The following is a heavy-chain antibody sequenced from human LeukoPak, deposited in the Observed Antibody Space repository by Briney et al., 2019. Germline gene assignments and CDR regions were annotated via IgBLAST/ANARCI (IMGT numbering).Heavy chain of an antibody. CDR2: IYYSGST. J-gene: IGHJ6*02. D-gene: IGHD4-17*01. V-gene: IGHV4-59*08. CDR1: GGSISSYY. Sequence: SETLSLTCTVSGGSISSYYWSWIRQPPGKGLEWIGYIYYSGSTNYNPSLKSRVTISVDTSKNQFSLKLSSVTAADTAVYYCARTYGDYNYCYYGMDVWGQGTTVTVSS. CDR3: ARTYGDYNYCYYGMDV.